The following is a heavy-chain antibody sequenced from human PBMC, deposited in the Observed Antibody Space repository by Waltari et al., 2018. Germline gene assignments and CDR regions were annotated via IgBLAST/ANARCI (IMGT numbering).Heavy chain of an antibody. J-gene: IGHJ4*02. D-gene: IGHD3-22*01. CDR1: GFTFSSYS. V-gene: IGHV3-48*04. CDR3: ARDDGSGGIDY. CDR2: ISSRSTTI. Sequence: DVQLVESGGGLVQPGGSLRLSCAASGFTFSSYSTHWVRQAPGKGLEWVSYISSRSTTIYYAASVRGRFTISRDNAKNSLYLQINSLRVDDTAVYYCARDDGSGGIDYWGQGTLVTVPS.